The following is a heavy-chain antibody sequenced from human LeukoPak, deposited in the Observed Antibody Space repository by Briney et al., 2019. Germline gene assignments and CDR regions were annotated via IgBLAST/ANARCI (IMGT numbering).Heavy chain of an antibody. V-gene: IGHV7-4-1*02. D-gene: IGHD3-10*01. J-gene: IGHJ4*02. Sequence: ASVKASCKASEYTFTSYAMNWVRQAPGQGLEWMGWINTNTGNPTYAQGFTGRFVFSLDTSVSTAYLQISSLKAEDTAVYYCARVDGSGSYLWVDYWGQGTLVTVSS. CDR1: EYTFTSYA. CDR3: ARVDGSGSYLWVDY. CDR2: INTNTGNP.